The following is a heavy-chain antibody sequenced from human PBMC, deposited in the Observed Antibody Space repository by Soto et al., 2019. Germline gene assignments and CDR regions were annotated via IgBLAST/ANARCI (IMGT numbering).Heavy chain of an antibody. J-gene: IGHJ4*02. V-gene: IGHV3-33*01. CDR2: IWYDGSNE. CDR1: GFTFSSYG. D-gene: IGHD6-19*01. CDR3: ARDRSSGWGFDY. Sequence: QVQLVESGGGVVQPGRSLRLSCAASGFTFSSYGMHWVRQAPGKGLEWVAVIWYDGSNEYYADSVKGRFTISRDNSKNTLYLQMNSLRAEDTAVYYCARDRSSGWGFDYWGQGTLVTVSS.